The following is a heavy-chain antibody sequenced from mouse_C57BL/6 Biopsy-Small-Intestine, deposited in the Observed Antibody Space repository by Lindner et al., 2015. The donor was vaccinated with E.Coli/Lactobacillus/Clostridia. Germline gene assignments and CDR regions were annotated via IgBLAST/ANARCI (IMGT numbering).Heavy chain of an antibody. CDR1: GYSFTGYY. V-gene: IGHV1-31*01. CDR3: ARYEVYYLYAMDH. CDR2: IYPYNGLS. D-gene: IGHD1-1*01. Sequence: VQLQESGPELVKPGASVKISCKASGYSFTGYYMNWVKQSHGNILDWIGYIYPYNGLSSYNQKFKGKATLTVDKSSRTAYMELRSLTSEDSAVYYCARYEVYYLYAMDHWGQGTSVTVSS. J-gene: IGHJ4*01.